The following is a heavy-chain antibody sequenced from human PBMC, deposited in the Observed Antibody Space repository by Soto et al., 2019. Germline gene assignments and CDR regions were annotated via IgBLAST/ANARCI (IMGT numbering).Heavy chain of an antibody. Sequence: EVQLVGSGGGLVQPGGSLRLSCAASGFTVSSHYMSWVRQAPGKGLEWVSVIYRDGSTYYADSVKGRFTISRDNSKNTLFLQMNSLRAEDTAEYYCAIRYYGGNSQAFDIWGQGTMVTVSS. CDR2: IYRDGST. V-gene: IGHV3-66*01. CDR1: GFTVSSHY. CDR3: AIRYYGGNSQAFDI. D-gene: IGHD4-17*01. J-gene: IGHJ3*02.